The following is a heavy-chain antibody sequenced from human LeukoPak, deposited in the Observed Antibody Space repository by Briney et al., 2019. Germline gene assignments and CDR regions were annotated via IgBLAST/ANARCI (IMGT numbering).Heavy chain of an antibody. D-gene: IGHD3-22*01. Sequence: GGSLRLSCAASAFTVSSNYMSWVRQAPGKGLEWVSVVFSGGTTYYADSVKGRFTISRDNSKNTLYLQMNSLRAEDTAVYYCVGLPYYYDSSGYHDFDYWGQGTLVTVSS. CDR2: VFSGGTT. CDR3: VGLPYYYDSSGYHDFDY. J-gene: IGHJ4*02. V-gene: IGHV3-53*01. CDR1: AFTVSSNY.